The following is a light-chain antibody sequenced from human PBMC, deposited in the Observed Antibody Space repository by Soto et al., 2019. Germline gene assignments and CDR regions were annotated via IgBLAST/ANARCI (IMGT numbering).Light chain of an antibody. V-gene: IGLV2-8*01. J-gene: IGLJ3*02. Sequence: QSALTHPPSASGSPGQPVSISCTGTSSDVGGYNRVSWYQHHPGKAPKLIIYEVFKRPSGVPDRFSGSKSGNTASLTVSGLQAEDEADYYCNSYAGNSWVFGGGTKVTVL. CDR1: SSDVGGYNR. CDR3: NSYAGNSWV. CDR2: EVF.